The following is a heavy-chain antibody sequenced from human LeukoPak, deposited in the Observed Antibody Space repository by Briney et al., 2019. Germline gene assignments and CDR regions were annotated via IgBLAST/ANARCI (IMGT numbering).Heavy chain of an antibody. CDR2: ISSNGGST. CDR3: VKGTGYSSSWFDY. J-gene: IGHJ4*02. D-gene: IGHD6-13*01. V-gene: IGHV3-64D*06. Sequence: GGSLRLSCSASGFTFSSYAMHWVRQAPGKGLEYVSAISSNGGSTYYADSVKGRFTISKDNSKNTLYLQMSSLRAGDTAVYYCVKGTGYSSSWFDYWGQGTLVTVSS. CDR1: GFTFSSYA.